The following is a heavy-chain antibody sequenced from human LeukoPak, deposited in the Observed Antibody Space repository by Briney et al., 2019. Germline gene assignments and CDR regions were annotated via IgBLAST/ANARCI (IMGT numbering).Heavy chain of an antibody. V-gene: IGHV3-48*02. CDR1: GFTFSSYS. J-gene: IGHJ4*02. D-gene: IGHD6-19*01. CDR3: AKEAVARDY. Sequence: GGSLRLSCAASGFTFSSYSMNWVRQAPGKGLEWVSYIFSSGTTIYYADSVKGRFTISRDNAKNSLYLQMNSLRDEDTAVYYCAKEAVARDYWGQGTLVTVSS. CDR2: IFSSGTTI.